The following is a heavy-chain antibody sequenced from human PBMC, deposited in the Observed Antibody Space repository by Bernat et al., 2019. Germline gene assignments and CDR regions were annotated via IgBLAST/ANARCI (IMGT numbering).Heavy chain of an antibody. CDR2: IGTAGDT. CDR1: GFTFSSYD. Sequence: EVQLVESGGGVVQPGRSLRLSCAASGFTFSSYDMHWVRQATGKGLEWVSAIGTAGDTYYPGSVKGRFTISRENAKNSLYLQMNSLRAGDTAVYYCARGWGSSGYDDAFDIWGQGTMVTVSS. D-gene: IGHD3-22*01. J-gene: IGHJ3*02. CDR3: ARGWGSSGYDDAFDI. V-gene: IGHV3-13*01.